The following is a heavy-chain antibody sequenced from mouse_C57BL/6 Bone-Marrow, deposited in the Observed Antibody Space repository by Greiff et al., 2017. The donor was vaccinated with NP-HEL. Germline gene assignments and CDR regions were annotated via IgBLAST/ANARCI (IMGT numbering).Heavy chain of an antibody. CDR1: GYTFTSYW. CDR3: ASGDYWDGY. V-gene: IGHV1-69*01. CDR2: IDPSDSYT. D-gene: IGHD4-1*01. Sequence: QVQLQQPGAELVMPGASVKLSCKASGYTFTSYWMHWVKQRPGQGLEWIGEIDPSDSYTNYNQKFKGKSTLTVDKSSSTAYMQLSSLTSEYSAVYYGASGDYWDGYWGQGTTLTVSS. J-gene: IGHJ2*01.